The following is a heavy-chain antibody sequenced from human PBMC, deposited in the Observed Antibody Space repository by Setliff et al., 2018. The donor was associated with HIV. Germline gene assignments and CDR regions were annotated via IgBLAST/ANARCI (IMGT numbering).Heavy chain of an antibody. CDR2: IIAILGIP. D-gene: IGHD3-22*01. CDR1: RGTFTSYA. Sequence: SVKVSCKASRGTFTSYAFSWVRQAPGQGLEWMGGIIAILGIPSYAQKFQGRVTITADKSTNTAYMELKSLRAEDTAVYFCARGGDYDSSGYYVTWGQGSLVTVSS. CDR3: ARGGDYDSSGYYVT. J-gene: IGHJ4*02. V-gene: IGHV1-69*10.